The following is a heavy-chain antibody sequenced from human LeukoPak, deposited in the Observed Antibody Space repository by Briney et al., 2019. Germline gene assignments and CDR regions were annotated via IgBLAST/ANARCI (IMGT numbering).Heavy chain of an antibody. Sequence: GGSLRLSCAASGFTFSSYSMNWVRQAPGKGLEWVSSISSSSSYIYYADSVKGRFTISRDTSKNTLYLQMSSLRAEDTALYYCARYDNGKDYFDYWGQGTLVTVSS. V-gene: IGHV3-21*04. D-gene: IGHD1-1*01. CDR3: ARYDNGKDYFDY. CDR2: ISSSSSYI. J-gene: IGHJ4*02. CDR1: GFTFSSYS.